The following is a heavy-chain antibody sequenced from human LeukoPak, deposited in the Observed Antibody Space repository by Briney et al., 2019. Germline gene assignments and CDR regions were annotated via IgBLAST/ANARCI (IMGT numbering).Heavy chain of an antibody. CDR1: GGSFSGYY. CDR3: ARGSRYDYVWGSYHSRDYFDY. V-gene: IGHV4-34*01. D-gene: IGHD3-16*01. Sequence: SETLSLTCAVYGGSFSGYYWSWIRQPPGKGLEWIGEINHSGSTNYNPSLESRVTISVDTSKNQFSLKLSSVTAADTAVYYCARGSRYDYVWGSYHSRDYFDYWGQGTLVTVSS. J-gene: IGHJ4*02. CDR2: INHSGST.